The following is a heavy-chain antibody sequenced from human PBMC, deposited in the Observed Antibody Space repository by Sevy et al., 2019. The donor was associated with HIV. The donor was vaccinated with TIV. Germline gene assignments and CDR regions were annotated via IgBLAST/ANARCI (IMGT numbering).Heavy chain of an antibody. CDR2: ISYDGSNK. D-gene: IGHD3-3*01. J-gene: IGHJ3*02. CDR1: GFTFSSYG. V-gene: IGHV3-30*18. Sequence: GGSLRLSCAASGFTFSSYGMHWVRQAPGKGLEWVAVISYDGSNKYYADSVKGRFTISRDNSKNTLYLQMNSLRAEDTAVYYCAKDGVYDFWSGYRKFDAFDIWGQGTMVTVSS. CDR3: AKDGVYDFWSGYRKFDAFDI.